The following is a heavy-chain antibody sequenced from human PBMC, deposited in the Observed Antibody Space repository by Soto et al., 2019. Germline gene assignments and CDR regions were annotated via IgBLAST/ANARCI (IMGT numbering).Heavy chain of an antibody. CDR1: GGTFSSYA. J-gene: IGHJ5*02. CDR3: ARDVYCGDSRNCFDP. V-gene: IGHV1-69*05. D-gene: IGHD2-21*01. CDR2: INPIFGTA. Sequence: QVQLVQSGAEVKKPGSSVKVSCTDSGGTFSSYAISWDRQTPGQGLEWMVGINPIFGTANDAQKFQDRVTITTDESTRTAYMELSSLRYEDTAVCYCARDVYCGDSRNCFDPWGQGTLVTVSS.